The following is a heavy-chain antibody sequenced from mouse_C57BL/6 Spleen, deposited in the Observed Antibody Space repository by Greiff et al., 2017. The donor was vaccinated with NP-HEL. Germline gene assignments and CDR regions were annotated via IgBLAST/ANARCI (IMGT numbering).Heavy chain of an antibody. Sequence: VQLQQSGAELVKPGASVKISCKASGYAFSSYWMNWVKQRPGKGLEWIGQIYPGDGDTNYNGKFKGKATLTADKYSSTAYMQLSSLTDEDSAVYFGAREKWPSCWYFDVWGTGTTVTVSS. CDR2: IYPGDGDT. CDR3: AREKWPSCWYFDV. CDR1: GYAFSSYW. V-gene: IGHV1-80*01. J-gene: IGHJ1*03.